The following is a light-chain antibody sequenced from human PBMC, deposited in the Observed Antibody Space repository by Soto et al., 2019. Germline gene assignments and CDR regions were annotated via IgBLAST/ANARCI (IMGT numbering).Light chain of an antibody. J-gene: IGKJ4*01. CDR1: QDISNF. V-gene: IGKV1-9*01. Sequence: DIQLTQSPPFLSASVGDRVTITCRASQDISNFLAWYQQKPGKAPKLLIYAASTLQSGVPSRFSGSGSGREFTLTISSLQPEDFATYHCQQLNSYPIATFGGGTKVDIK. CDR2: AAS. CDR3: QQLNSYPIAT.